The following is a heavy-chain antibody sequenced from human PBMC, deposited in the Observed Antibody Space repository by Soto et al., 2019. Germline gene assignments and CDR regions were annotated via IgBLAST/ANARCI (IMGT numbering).Heavy chain of an antibody. CDR3: ATTSGSFPY. CDR2: IYHSGRT. J-gene: IGHJ4*02. D-gene: IGHD1-26*01. V-gene: IGHV4-38-2*01. CDR1: GYSISSGYY. Sequence: SETLSLTCADSGYSISSGYYWGWIRQPPGKGLEWIGSIYHSGRTYYNPSLKSRLTISLDTSKNQFSLKLTSVTAADTALYFCATTSGSFPYWGQGTLVTVSS.